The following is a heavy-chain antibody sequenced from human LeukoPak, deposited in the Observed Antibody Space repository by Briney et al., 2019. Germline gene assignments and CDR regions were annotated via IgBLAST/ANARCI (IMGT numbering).Heavy chain of an antibody. Sequence: SETLSLTCTVSGGSISSYYWSWIRQPPGKGLEWIGYIYYSGSTNYNPSLKSRVTISVDTSKNQFSLKLSSVTAADTAVYYCAIHFRRYDILTGYYNDAFDIWGQGTMVTVSS. D-gene: IGHD3-9*01. CDR3: AIHFRRYDILTGYYNDAFDI. CDR1: GGSISSYY. J-gene: IGHJ3*02. V-gene: IGHV4-59*08. CDR2: IYYSGST.